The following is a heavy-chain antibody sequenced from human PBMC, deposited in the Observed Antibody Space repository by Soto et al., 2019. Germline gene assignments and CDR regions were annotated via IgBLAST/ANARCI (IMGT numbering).Heavy chain of an antibody. CDR1: GGSISSSNW. Sequence: RSLSCACCGGSISSSNWWGWGRQPPGKGLGWIGEISHSGSTNYTPSLKSRVTISVDKSKNQFSLKLSSVTAADTAVYYCARGSSFDAFDIWGQGTMVPVSS. J-gene: IGHJ3*02. CDR2: ISHSGST. V-gene: IGHV4-4*02. D-gene: IGHD6-13*01. CDR3: ARGSSFDAFDI.